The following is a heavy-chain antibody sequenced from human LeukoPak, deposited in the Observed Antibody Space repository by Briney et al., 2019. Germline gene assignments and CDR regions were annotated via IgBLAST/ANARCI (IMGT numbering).Heavy chain of an antibody. J-gene: IGHJ6*02. D-gene: IGHD5-12*01. CDR1: GFTFSSYA. CDR2: ISYDGSNK. CDR3: AGGSGYDFTNYYYYGMDV. V-gene: IGHV3-30*04. Sequence: GRSLRLSCAASGFTFSSYAMHWVRQAPGKGLEWVAVISYDGSNKYYADSVKGRFTISRDNSKNTLYLQMNSLRAEDTAVYYCAGGSGYDFTNYYYYGMDVWGQGTTVTVSS.